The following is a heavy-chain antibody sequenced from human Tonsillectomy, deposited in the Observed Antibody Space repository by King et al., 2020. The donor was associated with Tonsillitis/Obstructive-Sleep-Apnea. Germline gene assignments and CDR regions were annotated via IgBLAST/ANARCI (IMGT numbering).Heavy chain of an antibody. V-gene: IGHV1-2*06. CDR1: GYTFTGYY. Sequence: QLVQSGAEVPKPGASVKVSCKASGYTFTGYYMHWVRQAPGQGLEWMGRINPNSGATNYAQKFQGRVTMTRDTSISTAYMDLSSLRSDDTAIYYCAREMEMWYMDVWGKGTTVTVSS. J-gene: IGHJ6*03. CDR2: INPNSGAT. CDR3: AREMEMWYMDV. D-gene: IGHD1-1*01.